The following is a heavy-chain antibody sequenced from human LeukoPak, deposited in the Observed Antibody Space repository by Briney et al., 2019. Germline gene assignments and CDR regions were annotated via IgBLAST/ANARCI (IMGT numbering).Heavy chain of an antibody. CDR1: GGTFSSYA. J-gene: IGHJ6*02. D-gene: IGHD2-2*01. CDR2: IIPILGIA. Sequence: SVKVSCKASGGTFSSYAISWVRQAPGQGFEWMGRIIPILGIANYAQKFQCRVTIPADKSTSTAYMELSSLRSEDTAVYYCASPYSYCSSTSCHYYPDYYGMDVWGQGTTVTVSS. CDR3: ASPYSYCSSTSCHYYPDYYGMDV. V-gene: IGHV1-69*04.